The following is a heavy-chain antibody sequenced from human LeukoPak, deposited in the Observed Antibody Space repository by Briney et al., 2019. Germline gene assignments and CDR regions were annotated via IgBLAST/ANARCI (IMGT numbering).Heavy chain of an antibody. J-gene: IGHJ4*02. CDR2: IIPIFGTA. Sequence: SVKVSCKASGGTFSSYAISWVRQAPGQGLEWMGGIIPIFGTANYAQKFQGRVTITADESTSTAYMELSSLRSEDTAVYYCARDQVPYDSSGYYFYRGQGTLVTVSS. V-gene: IGHV1-69*13. CDR1: GGTFSSYA. D-gene: IGHD3-22*01. CDR3: ARDQVPYDSSGYYFY.